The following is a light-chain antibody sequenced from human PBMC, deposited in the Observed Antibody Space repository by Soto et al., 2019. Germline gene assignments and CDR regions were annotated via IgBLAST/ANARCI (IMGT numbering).Light chain of an antibody. CDR1: QSVSSSF. CDR3: QQYGSSPGT. J-gene: IGKJ1*01. CDR2: GAS. V-gene: IGKV3-20*01. Sequence: EIVFSQSPGPPSFSPGERATPSCRSSQSVSSSFLAWYQQKPGQGPRLLIHGASFRATGIPDRFSGSGSGTDFTLTISRLEPEDFAVYYCQQYGSSPGTFGQGTKVDIK.